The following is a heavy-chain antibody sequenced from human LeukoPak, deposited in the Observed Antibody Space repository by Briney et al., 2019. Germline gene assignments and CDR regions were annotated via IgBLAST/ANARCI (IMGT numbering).Heavy chain of an antibody. Sequence: PSETLSLTCTVSGGSISSSSYYWSWIRQPPGKGLEWIGYIYYRGSTNYNPSLKSRVTISVDTSKNQFSLKLSSVTAADTAVYYCARGYYDFWSGYPNYYYYYYYMDVWGKGTTVTVSS. D-gene: IGHD3-3*01. CDR1: GGSISSSSYY. V-gene: IGHV4-61*01. CDR2: IYYRGST. CDR3: ARGYYDFWSGYPNYYYYYYYMDV. J-gene: IGHJ6*03.